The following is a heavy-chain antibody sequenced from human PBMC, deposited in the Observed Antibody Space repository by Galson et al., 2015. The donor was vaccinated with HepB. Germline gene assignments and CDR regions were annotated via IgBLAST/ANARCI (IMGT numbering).Heavy chain of an antibody. CDR2: FDPEDGET. V-gene: IGHV1-24*01. CDR3: ATGLPLGAFDI. CDR1: GYTLTELS. D-gene: IGHD2-15*01. Sequence: VKVSCKVSGYTLTELSIHWVRQATGKGLEWMGSFDPEDGETIYAQKVQGRVSMTEDTSTDTAYMELSSLRFEDTAIYYCATGLPLGAFDIWGRGTMVTVSS. J-gene: IGHJ3*02.